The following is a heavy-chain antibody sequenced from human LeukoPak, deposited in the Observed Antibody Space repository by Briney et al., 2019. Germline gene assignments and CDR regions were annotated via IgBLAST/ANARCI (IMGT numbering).Heavy chain of an antibody. Sequence: GGSLRLSCAASGFPFSSYEMNWVRQAPGKGLEWVSYISSSGSTIYYADSVKGRFTISRDNAKNSLYLQMNSLRAEDTAVYYCARGGYYYGSGSTDYWGQGTLVTVSS. D-gene: IGHD3-10*01. CDR1: GFPFSSYE. CDR2: ISSSGSTI. J-gene: IGHJ4*02. CDR3: ARGGYYYGSGSTDY. V-gene: IGHV3-48*03.